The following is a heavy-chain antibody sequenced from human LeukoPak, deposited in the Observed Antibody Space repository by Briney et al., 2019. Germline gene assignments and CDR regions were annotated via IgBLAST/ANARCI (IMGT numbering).Heavy chain of an antibody. D-gene: IGHD2-21*02. J-gene: IGHJ4*02. Sequence: SETLSLTCTVSGGSISSSSYYWGWIRQPPGKGLEWIGSIYYSGSTYYNPSLKSQVTISVDTSKNQFSLKLSSVTAADTAVYYCARYIVVVTAIFDYWGQGTLVTVSS. CDR1: GGSISSSSYY. V-gene: IGHV4-39*07. CDR3: ARYIVVVTAIFDY. CDR2: IYYSGST.